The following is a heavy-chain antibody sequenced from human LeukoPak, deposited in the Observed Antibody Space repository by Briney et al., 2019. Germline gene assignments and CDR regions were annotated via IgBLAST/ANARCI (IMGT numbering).Heavy chain of an antibody. J-gene: IGHJ4*02. V-gene: IGHV3-30*18. Sequence: PGGSLRLSCAASGFTFSSYGMHWVRQAPGKGLEWVAVMSYDGSNKYYADSVKGRFTISRDNSKNTLYLQMNSLRAEDTAVYYCAKGTVRGVAPFLYYFDYWGQGTLVTVSS. CDR2: MSYDGSNK. CDR1: GFTFSSYG. D-gene: IGHD3-10*01. CDR3: AKGTVRGVAPFLYYFDY.